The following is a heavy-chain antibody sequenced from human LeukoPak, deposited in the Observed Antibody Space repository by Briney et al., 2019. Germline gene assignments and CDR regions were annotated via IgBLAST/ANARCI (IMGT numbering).Heavy chain of an antibody. CDR1: GYTFTGYY. Sequence: GASVKVSCKASGYTFTGYYIHWVRQAPGQGLEWMGWINPNSGGTNYAQKFQGRVTMTRDTSISTAYMELSRLRSDDTAVYYCARARRYSSSPGAFDIWGQGTMVTVSS. D-gene: IGHD6-13*01. V-gene: IGHV1-2*02. CDR2: INPNSGGT. J-gene: IGHJ3*02. CDR3: ARARRYSSSPGAFDI.